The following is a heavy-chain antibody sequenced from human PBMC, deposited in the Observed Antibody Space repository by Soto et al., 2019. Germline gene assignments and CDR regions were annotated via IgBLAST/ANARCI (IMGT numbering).Heavy chain of an antibody. D-gene: IGHD3-3*01. CDR3: ANPGTDFWSGDNWFDP. CDR1: GFTFSSYA. Sequence: GGSLRLSCAASGFTFSSYAMSWVRQAPGKGLEWVSAISGSGGSTYYADSVKGRFTISRDNSKNTLYLQMNSLRAEDTAVYYCANPGTDFWSGDNWFDPWGQGTLVTVSS. J-gene: IGHJ5*02. CDR2: ISGSGGST. V-gene: IGHV3-23*01.